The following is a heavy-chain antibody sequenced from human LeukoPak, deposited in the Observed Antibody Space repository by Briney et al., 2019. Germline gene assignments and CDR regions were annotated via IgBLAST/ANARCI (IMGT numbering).Heavy chain of an antibody. J-gene: IGHJ3*02. D-gene: IGHD2-2*01. CDR2: IYTNGNT. CDR3: ARAGGRTVDAFDI. Sequence: GGSLRLSCAASGFTFSSHGMSWVRQAPGKGLEWVSVIYTNGNTYYADSVKGRFTISRDNAKNSLYLQMNSLRAEDTAVYYCARAGGRTVDAFDIWGQGTMVTVSS. CDR1: GFTFSSHG. V-gene: IGHV3-66*01.